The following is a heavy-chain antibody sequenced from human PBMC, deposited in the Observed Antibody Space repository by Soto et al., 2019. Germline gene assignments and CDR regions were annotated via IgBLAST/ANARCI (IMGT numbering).Heavy chain of an antibody. D-gene: IGHD6-13*01. J-gene: IGHJ4*02. CDR1: AYSFTTYW. V-gene: IGHV5-51*01. Sequence: HWESLTISCKGSAYSFTTYWIAWVRQMPGKGLEWMGIIYPGDSGTRYSPSFHGQVTISVDNSINTAYLQWSSLKASDSAMYYCARVWEMATVAACDYWGQGNLVTVS. CDR3: ARVWEMATVAACDY. CDR2: IYPGDSGT.